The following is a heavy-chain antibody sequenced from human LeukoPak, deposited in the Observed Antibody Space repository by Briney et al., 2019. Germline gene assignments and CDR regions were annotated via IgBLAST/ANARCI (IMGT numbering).Heavy chain of an antibody. CDR1: GFTLSTYW. CDR2: IKKDGSEK. J-gene: IGHJ4*02. V-gene: IGHV3-7*03. Sequence: RGSLRLSCAASGFTLSTYWMSSVRQAPGKGREWVANIKKDGSEKYYMDSVKGRFTISRDNAANSLYLQMNSLRAEDTAVYYCAREGVHCSGRSCLKAYWGQGTQVTVSS. CDR3: AREGVHCSGRSCLKAY. D-gene: IGHD2-15*01.